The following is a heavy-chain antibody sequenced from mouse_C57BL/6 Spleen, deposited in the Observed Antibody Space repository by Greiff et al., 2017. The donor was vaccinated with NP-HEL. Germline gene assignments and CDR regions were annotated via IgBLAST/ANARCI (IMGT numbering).Heavy chain of an antibody. V-gene: IGHV5-9-1*02. CDR2: ISSGGDYI. J-gene: IGHJ1*03. D-gene: IGHD1-1*01. CDR3: TRDGAYYYGSSLYFDV. Sequence: EVQLVESGEGLVKPGGSLKLSCAASGFTFSSYAMSWVRQTPEKRLEWVAYISSGGDYIYYADTVKGRFTISRDNARNTLYLQMSSLKSEDTAMYYCTRDGAYYYGSSLYFDVWGTGTTVTVSS. CDR1: GFTFSSYA.